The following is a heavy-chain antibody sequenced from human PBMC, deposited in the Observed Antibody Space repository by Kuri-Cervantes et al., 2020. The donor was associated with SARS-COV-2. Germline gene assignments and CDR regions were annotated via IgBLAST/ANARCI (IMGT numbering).Heavy chain of an antibody. CDR2: IYYSGST. CDR3: ARQDIVVVPAAHGDYYYYYGMDV. D-gene: IGHD2-2*01. J-gene: IGHJ6*02. V-gene: IGHV4-39*01. CDR1: GGSISSYY. Sequence: ESLKISCTVSGGSISSYYWGWRRQPPGKGLEWIGSIYYSGSTYYNPSLKSRVTISVDTSKNQFSLKLSSVTAADTAVYYCARQDIVVVPAAHGDYYYYYGMDVWGQGTTVTVSS.